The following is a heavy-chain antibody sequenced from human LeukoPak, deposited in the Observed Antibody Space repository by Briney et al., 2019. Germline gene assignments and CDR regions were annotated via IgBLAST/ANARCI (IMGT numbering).Heavy chain of an antibody. CDR2: ISGGGST. J-gene: IGHJ5*02. CDR1: GFTFSSYV. V-gene: IGHV3-23*01. D-gene: IGHD2-2*01. CDR3: AKGGYCSSTSCYVGWFDP. Sequence: GGSLRLSCAASGFTFSSYVMNWVRQAPGKGLEWVSVISGGGSTYYADSVKGRFTISRDNSKNTLFLQMNSLRAEDTAVYYCAKGGYCSSTSCYVGWFDPWGQGTLVTVSS.